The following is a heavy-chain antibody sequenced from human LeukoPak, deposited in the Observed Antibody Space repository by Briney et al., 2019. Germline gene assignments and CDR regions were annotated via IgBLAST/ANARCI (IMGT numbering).Heavy chain of an antibody. V-gene: IGHV3-21*06. CDR1: GFTFSSYS. Sequence: PGGSLRPSCAVSGFTFSSYSMNWVRQAPGKGLEWVSSISSSSSSIYYADSVKGRFSISRDNAKNSLYLQMNSLRAEDTAVYYCARDLLEAPSFLEWLPQYYFDYWGQGTLVTVSS. D-gene: IGHD3-3*01. CDR3: ARDLLEAPSFLEWLPQYYFDY. CDR2: ISSSSSSI. J-gene: IGHJ4*02.